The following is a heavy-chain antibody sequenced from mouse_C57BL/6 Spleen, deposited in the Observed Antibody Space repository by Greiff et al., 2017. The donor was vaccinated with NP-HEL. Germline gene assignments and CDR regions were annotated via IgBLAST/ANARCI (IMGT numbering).Heavy chain of an antibody. J-gene: IGHJ2*01. Sequence: VKLMESGAELMKPGASVKLSCKATGYTFTGYWIEWVKQRPGHGLEWIGEILPGSGSTNYNEKFKGKATFTADTSSNTAYMQLSSLTTEDSAIYYCASSNPTAQATDFDYWGQGTTLTVSS. V-gene: IGHV1-9*01. CDR2: ILPGSGST. CDR3: ASSNPTAQATDFDY. D-gene: IGHD3-2*02. CDR1: GYTFTGYW.